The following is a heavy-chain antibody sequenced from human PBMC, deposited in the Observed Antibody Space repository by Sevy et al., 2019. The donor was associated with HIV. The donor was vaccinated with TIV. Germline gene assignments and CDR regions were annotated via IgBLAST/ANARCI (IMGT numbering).Heavy chain of an antibody. CDR3: ARVRGSADSSWYPYYFDY. CDR1: GGSISSYY. Sequence: ETLSLTCTVSGGSISSYYWSWIRQPPGKGLEWIGYIYYSGSTNYNPSLKSRVTISVDTSKNQFSLKLSSVTAADTAVYYGARVRGSADSSWYPYYFDYWGQGTLVTVSS. D-gene: IGHD6-13*01. V-gene: IGHV4-59*01. J-gene: IGHJ4*02. CDR2: IYYSGST.